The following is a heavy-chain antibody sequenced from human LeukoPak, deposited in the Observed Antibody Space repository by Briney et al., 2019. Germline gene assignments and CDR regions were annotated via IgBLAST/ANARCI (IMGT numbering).Heavy chain of an antibody. D-gene: IGHD6-13*01. CDR3: ARVSSSWYQDWYFDL. J-gene: IGHJ2*01. CDR1: GGSFSGYY. V-gene: IGHV4-34*01. CDR2: INHSGST. Sequence: SETLSLTCAVYGGSFSGYYWSWIRQPPGKGLEWIGEINHSGSTNYNPSLKSRVTISVDTSKNQFSLKLSSMIAADTAVYYCARVSSSWYQDWYFDLWGRGTLVTVPS.